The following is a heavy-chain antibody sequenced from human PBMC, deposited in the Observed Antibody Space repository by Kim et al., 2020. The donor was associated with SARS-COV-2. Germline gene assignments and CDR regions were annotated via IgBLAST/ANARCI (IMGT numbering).Heavy chain of an antibody. Sequence: YATSLIGRSTISRDKAANLVYLQMTSLGAEDTAVYYCVRDPRDGFWYFDLWGRGTLVTVSS. CDR3: VRDPRDGFWYFDL. J-gene: IGHJ2*01. V-gene: IGHV3-21*06. D-gene: IGHD2-21*02.